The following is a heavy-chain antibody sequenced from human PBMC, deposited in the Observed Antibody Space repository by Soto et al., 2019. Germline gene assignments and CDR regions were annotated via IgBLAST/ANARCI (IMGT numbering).Heavy chain of an antibody. Sequence: GESLKISCKGSGYSFTSYWISWVRQMPGKGLEWMGRIDPSDSYTNYSPSFHGHVTISADKSISTAYLQWSSLKASDTAMYYCARRVTIFGVVDYGMDVWGQGTTVTVSS. CDR2: IDPSDSYT. CDR1: GYSFTSYW. J-gene: IGHJ6*02. V-gene: IGHV5-10-1*01. D-gene: IGHD3-3*01. CDR3: ARRVTIFGVVDYGMDV.